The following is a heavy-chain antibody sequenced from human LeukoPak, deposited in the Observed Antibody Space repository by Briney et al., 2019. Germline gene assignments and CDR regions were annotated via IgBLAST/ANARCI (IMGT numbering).Heavy chain of an antibody. D-gene: IGHD6-19*01. CDR2: TYTSGST. CDR1: GGSISSYY. V-gene: IGHV4-4*07. Sequence: PSETLSLTCTVSGGSISSYYWSWIRQPAGKGLEWIGRTYTSGSTNYNPSLKSRVTMSVDTSKNQFSLKLSSVTAADTAVYYCARDLVAGPYYYYGMDVWGQGTTVTVSS. CDR3: ARDLVAGPYYYYGMDV. J-gene: IGHJ6*02.